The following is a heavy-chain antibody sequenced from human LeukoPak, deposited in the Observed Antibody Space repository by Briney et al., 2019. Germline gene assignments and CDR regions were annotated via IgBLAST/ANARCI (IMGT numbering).Heavy chain of an antibody. Sequence: ASVKVSCKASGYTFTSYYMHWVRQAPGQGLEWMGIINPSGGSTSYAQKFQGRVTMTRDTSISTAYMELSRLRSDDTAVYYCARDRIRFLEWLLSGGFDPWGQGTLVTVSS. CDR2: INPSGGST. J-gene: IGHJ5*02. CDR1: GYTFTSYY. D-gene: IGHD3-3*01. V-gene: IGHV1-46*01. CDR3: ARDRIRFLEWLLSGGFDP.